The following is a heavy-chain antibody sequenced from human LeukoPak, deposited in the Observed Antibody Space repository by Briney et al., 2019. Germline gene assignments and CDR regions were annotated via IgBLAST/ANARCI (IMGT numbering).Heavy chain of an antibody. J-gene: IGHJ3*02. CDR2: ISRISTYI. V-gene: IGHV3-21*01. Sequence: GGSLRLSCAASGFIFSSYSMNWVRQAPGKGLEWVLSISRISTYIYYADSVKGRFTISRDNAKNSLYLQMHSLRAEDTAVYYCARGRYLLRGEPHAGGRQSRIGGAFDIWGQGTMVTVSS. D-gene: IGHD3-10*01. CDR1: GFIFSSYS. CDR3: ARGRYLLRGEPHAGGRQSRIGGAFDI.